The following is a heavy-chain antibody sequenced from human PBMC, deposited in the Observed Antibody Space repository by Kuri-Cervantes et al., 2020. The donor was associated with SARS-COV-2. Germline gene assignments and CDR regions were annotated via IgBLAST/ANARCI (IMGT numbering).Heavy chain of an antibody. J-gene: IGHJ3*01. Sequence: GGSLRLSCAASGVTVNSYALSWVRQAPGKGLEWVSAMSGSGASTYYAVSVKGRFTVPRDNPKNMFYLQMNSLRADDTAVYYCAKIARVVVIEGEFDLGCQGTMVTVSS. D-gene: IGHD2-21*01. CDR3: AKIARVVVIEGEFDL. CDR2: MSGSGAST. CDR1: GVTVNSYA. V-gene: IGHV3-23*01.